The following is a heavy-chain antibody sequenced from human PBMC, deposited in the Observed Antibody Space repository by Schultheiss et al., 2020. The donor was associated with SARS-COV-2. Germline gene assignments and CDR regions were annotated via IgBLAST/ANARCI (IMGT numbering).Heavy chain of an antibody. J-gene: IGHJ6*02. CDR2: IRSKANSYAT. V-gene: IGHV3-73*01. D-gene: IGHD2/OR15-2a*01. CDR1: GFTFSGSA. CDR3: ARDLSALEDYYAMDV. Sequence: GGSLRLSCAASGFTFSGSAMHWVRQASGKGLEWVGRIRSKANSYATAYAASVKGRFTISRDDSKNTAYLQMNSLKTEDTAVYYCARDLSALEDYYAMDVWGQGTTVTVSS.